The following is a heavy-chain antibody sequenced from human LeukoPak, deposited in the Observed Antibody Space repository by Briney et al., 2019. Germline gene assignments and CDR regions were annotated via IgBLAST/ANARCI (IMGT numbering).Heavy chain of an antibody. CDR1: GSRFTSYW. J-gene: IGHJ6*04. V-gene: IGHV5-10-1*01. Sequence: GASLKISCKGSGSRFTSYWISWVRQMPGKGLEWTGRIDPSDSYTNYSPSFQGHVTISADKSISTAYLQWSSLKASYTAMYYCAIPYWERFGELSEPYYYYYGMDVWGKGTTVTVSS. D-gene: IGHD3-10*01. CDR2: IDPSDSYT. CDR3: AIPYWERFGELSEPYYYYYGMDV.